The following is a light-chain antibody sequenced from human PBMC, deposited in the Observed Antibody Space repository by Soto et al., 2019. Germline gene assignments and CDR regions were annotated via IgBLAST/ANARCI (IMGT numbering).Light chain of an antibody. CDR2: DAS. CDR3: QQRSDWFT. J-gene: IGKJ5*01. CDR1: QSVSNF. Sequence: IVLTQSPATLSLSAGETATLSCRASQSVSNFLAWYQQKPGQAPRLLIYDASNRATGIPVRFSGSGSGTDFTLTISSLEPQDFGLYYCQQRSDWFTFGQGTRLEI. V-gene: IGKV3-11*01.